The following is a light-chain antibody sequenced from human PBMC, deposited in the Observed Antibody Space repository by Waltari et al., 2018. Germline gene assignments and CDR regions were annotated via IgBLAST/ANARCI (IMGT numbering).Light chain of an antibody. V-gene: IGKV3-20*01. CDR3: QMYVRLPVT. J-gene: IGKJ1*01. CDR2: DAS. Sequence: EIVLTQSPGTLALSPGERATLSCRARQSVGRSLAWYPQKPGQAPRLRIYDASSRATGISDKYSGSGSGTDFSLTISRVEPEDFAVYFCQMYVRLPVTFGQGTKVEVK. CDR1: QSVGRS.